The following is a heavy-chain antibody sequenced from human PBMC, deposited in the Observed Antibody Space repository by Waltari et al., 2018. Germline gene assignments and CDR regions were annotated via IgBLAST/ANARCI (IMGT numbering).Heavy chain of an antibody. CDR2: ITTNTGNP. J-gene: IGHJ5*02. V-gene: IGHV7-4-1*02. CDR1: GYTFTDYA. CDR3: AREVVPPHTIVVNWFDP. D-gene: IGHD2-2*01. Sequence: QVQLAQSGSELKKPGASGKISCKASGYTFTDYAIHWVRQAPGQGLELMGWITTNTGNPTYAQGFTGRFVFSLDTSVSTAYLQITSLKTEDSAVYYCAREVVPPHTIVVNWFDPWGQGTLVTVSS.